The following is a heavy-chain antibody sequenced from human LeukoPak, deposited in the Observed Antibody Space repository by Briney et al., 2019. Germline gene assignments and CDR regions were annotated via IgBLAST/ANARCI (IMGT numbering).Heavy chain of an antibody. D-gene: IGHD1-26*01. V-gene: IGHV3-74*01. CDR3: ARAATRLDY. CDR1: GSTFSSYW. CDR2: INSDGSST. J-gene: IGHJ4*02. Sequence: GGSLRLSCAAAGSTFSSYWMHWVRQPPGKGLVWVSRINSDGSSTSYADSVKGRFDISRDNAKNTLYLQMNSLRAEDTAVYYCARAATRLDYWGQGTLVTVSS.